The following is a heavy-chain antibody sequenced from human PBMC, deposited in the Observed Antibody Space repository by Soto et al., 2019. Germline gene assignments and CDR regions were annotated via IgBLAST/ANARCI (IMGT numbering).Heavy chain of an antibody. CDR3: ARFQLVTATKSNWFDP. J-gene: IGHJ5*02. D-gene: IGHD2-21*02. CDR1: GGSISSGGYS. Sequence: QLQLQESGSGLVKPSQTLSLTCAVSGGSISSGGYSWSWIRQPPGKGLEWIGYIYHSGSTYYNPSLKSRVTISVDRSKNQFSLKLSSVTAADTAVYYCARFQLVTATKSNWFDPWGQGTLVTVSS. V-gene: IGHV4-30-2*01. CDR2: IYHSGST.